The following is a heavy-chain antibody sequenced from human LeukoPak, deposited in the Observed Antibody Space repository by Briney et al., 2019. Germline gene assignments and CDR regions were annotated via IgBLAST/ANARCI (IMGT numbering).Heavy chain of an antibody. J-gene: IGHJ4*02. D-gene: IGHD2/OR15-2a*01. CDR1: GFTFSSYP. CDR3: AKYLGPSRRIFDY. V-gene: IGHV3-23*01. CDR2: ISETGAIT. Sequence: PGGSLRLSCAASGFTFSSYPMTWIRQAPGKGPEWVSSISETGAITNYADSVKGRFTISRDNSKNTLYLQMSSLRAEDAAVYFCAKYLGPSRRIFDYWGQGALVAVSS.